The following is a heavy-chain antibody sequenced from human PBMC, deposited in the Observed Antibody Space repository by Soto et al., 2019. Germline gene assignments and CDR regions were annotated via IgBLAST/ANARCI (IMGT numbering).Heavy chain of an antibody. V-gene: IGHV3-30*18. D-gene: IGHD3-3*01. Sequence: QVQLVESGGGVVQPGGSLRLSCAASGFTFNTFAMHWVRQAPGKGLQWVGVISYDGSTKYYADSVKGRFAISRENSKKTVYLQMNSLRTEDTAVYYCAKDDGVGTSFRIDYWGTGILVAVSP. CDR2: ISYDGSTK. J-gene: IGHJ4*02. CDR3: AKDDGVGTSFRIDY. CDR1: GFTFNTFA.